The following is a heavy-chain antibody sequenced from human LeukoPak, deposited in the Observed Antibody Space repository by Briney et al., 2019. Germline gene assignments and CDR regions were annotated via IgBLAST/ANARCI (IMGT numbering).Heavy chain of an antibody. CDR3: AKEGLRGMTSAFYFDS. V-gene: IGHV3-9*01. Sequence: GRSLRLSCAASGFTFDDYAMPWVRQAPGKGLEWVSCISWNSGSKGYADYVKGRFTISRDNAKNSLYLQVNSLITEDTALYYCAKEGLRGMTSAFYFDSWGQGTLVTVSS. D-gene: IGHD3-16*01. CDR2: ISWNSGSK. J-gene: IGHJ4*02. CDR1: GFTFDDYA.